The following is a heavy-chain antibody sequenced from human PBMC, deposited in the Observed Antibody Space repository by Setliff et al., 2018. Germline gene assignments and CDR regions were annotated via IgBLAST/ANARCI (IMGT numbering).Heavy chain of an antibody. CDR1: GFTFSNAW. CDR3: ARGGNNFWSGYLLAFDP. V-gene: IGHV3-15*01. CDR2: IKSKTDGGTT. J-gene: IGHJ5*02. Sequence: PGGSLRLSCAASGFTFSNAWMSWVRQAPGKGLEWVGRIKSKTDGGTTDYAAPVKGRFTISRDDSKNTLYLQMGSLRAEDMAVYYCARGGNNFWSGYLLAFDPWGQGTLVTVSS. D-gene: IGHD3-3*01.